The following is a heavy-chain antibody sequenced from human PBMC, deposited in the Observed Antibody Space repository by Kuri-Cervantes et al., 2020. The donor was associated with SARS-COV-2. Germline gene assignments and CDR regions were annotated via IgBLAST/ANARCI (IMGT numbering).Heavy chain of an antibody. D-gene: IGHD3-16*01. CDR3: ARVSWGGDGFDI. V-gene: IGHV3-13*05. CDR1: GFTFSSHD. Sequence: GGSLRLSCVASGFTFSSHDMHWVRQPTRKGLEWVSGIATAGDPYFAASVTGRFTISRENAKNSLYLQMDSLRAGDTAVYYCARVSWGGDGFDIWGQGTMVTVSS. J-gene: IGHJ3*02. CDR2: IATAGDP.